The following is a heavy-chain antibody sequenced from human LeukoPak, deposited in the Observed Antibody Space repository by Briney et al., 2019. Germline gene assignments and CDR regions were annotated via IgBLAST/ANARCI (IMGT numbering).Heavy chain of an antibody. V-gene: IGHV1-2*02. Sequence: ASVKVSCKASGYTFTGYYMHWVRQAPGQGLEWMGWINPNSGGTNYAQKFQGRVTITRNTSISTAYMELSSLRSEDTAVYYCARGSRYGSGRTFDPWGQGTLVTVSS. CDR3: ARGSRYGSGRTFDP. CDR1: GYTFTGYY. CDR2: INPNSGGT. J-gene: IGHJ5*02. D-gene: IGHD3-10*01.